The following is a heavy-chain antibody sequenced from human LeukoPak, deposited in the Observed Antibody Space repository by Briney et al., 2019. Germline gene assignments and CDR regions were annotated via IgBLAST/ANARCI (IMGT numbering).Heavy chain of an antibody. CDR1: GGTFSSYA. V-gene: IGHV1-69*04. J-gene: IGHJ1*01. Sequence: ASVKVSCKASGGTFSSYAISWVRQAPGQGLEWMGRISPILGIANYAQKFQGRVTITADKSTSTAYMELSSLRSEDTAVYYCAREIYDYVWGSSKRPDGFQHWGQGTLVTVSS. CDR3: AREIYDYVWGSSKRPDGFQH. D-gene: IGHD3-16*01. CDR2: ISPILGIA.